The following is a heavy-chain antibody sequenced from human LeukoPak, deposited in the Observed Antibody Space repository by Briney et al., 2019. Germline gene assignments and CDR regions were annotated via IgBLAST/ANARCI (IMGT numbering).Heavy chain of an antibody. V-gene: IGHV4-59*01. CDR3: ARDDYGGLFQH. J-gene: IGHJ1*01. CDR1: DGSISSYY. CDR2: IYDSGST. D-gene: IGHD4-17*01. Sequence: KPSETLSLTCTVSDGSISSYYWSWIRQPPGKGLEWIGHIYDSGSTNYNPSLKSRVTISVDTSKNQFSLKLSSVTAADTAVYYCARDDYGGLFQHWGQGTLVTVSS.